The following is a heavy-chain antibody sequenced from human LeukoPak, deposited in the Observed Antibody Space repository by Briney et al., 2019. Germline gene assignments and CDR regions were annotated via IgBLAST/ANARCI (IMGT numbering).Heavy chain of an antibody. J-gene: IGHJ4*02. Sequence: GGSLRLSCAASGFIFNNFAMHWVRQAPGKGLEWVALISFDGSVKHYEDSLRGRFTISRDNAKNSLYLQMNSLRAEDTAVYYCARDRGGYYWGQGTLVTVSS. V-gene: IGHV3-30*04. CDR1: GFIFNNFA. D-gene: IGHD3-10*01. CDR3: ARDRGGYY. CDR2: ISFDGSVK.